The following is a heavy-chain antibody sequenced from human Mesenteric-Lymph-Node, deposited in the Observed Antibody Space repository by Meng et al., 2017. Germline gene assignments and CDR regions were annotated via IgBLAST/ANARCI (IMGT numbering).Heavy chain of an antibody. J-gene: IGHJ4*02. CDR1: GFTFMSYG. CDR3: ARGYYGGNSDFDY. V-gene: IGHV3-33*01. Sequence: QVQLVESGGGVVQPGRSMRLSCAASGFTFMSYGMHWVRQAPGKGLEWVAVIWSDGSNRYYADSVKGRFAISRDISKNTLILQMNSLRAEDTAVYYCARGYYGGNSDFDYWGQGTLVTVSS. CDR2: IWSDGSNR. D-gene: IGHD4-23*01.